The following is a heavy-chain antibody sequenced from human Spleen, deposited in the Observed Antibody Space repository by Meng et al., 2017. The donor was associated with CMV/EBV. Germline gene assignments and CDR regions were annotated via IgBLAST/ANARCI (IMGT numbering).Heavy chain of an antibody. CDR2: INPNSGGT. CDR3: ARGYYDFWSAQRGSWFDP. J-gene: IGHJ5*02. D-gene: IGHD3-3*01. V-gene: IGHV1-2*02. Sequence: ASVKVSCKASGYTFTGYYMHWVRQAPGQGLEWMGWINPNSGGTNYAQKFQGRVTMTRDTSISTAYMELSRLRSDDTAVYYCARGYYDFWSAQRGSWFDPWGQGTPVTVSS. CDR1: GYTFTGYY.